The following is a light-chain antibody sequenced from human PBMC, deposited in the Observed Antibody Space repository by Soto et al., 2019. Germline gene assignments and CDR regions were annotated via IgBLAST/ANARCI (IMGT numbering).Light chain of an antibody. Sequence: QSVLTQPASVSGSLGQSITISCTGTTSDVGAYNYVSWYQQHPGKAPQLVIYDVTNRPSGVSNRFSGSTSGNTASLTISGLQAEDEADYYCSSYTSSSTLVFGGGTKRTVL. CDR3: SSYTSSSTLV. CDR1: TSDVGAYNY. V-gene: IGLV2-14*03. J-gene: IGLJ2*01. CDR2: DVT.